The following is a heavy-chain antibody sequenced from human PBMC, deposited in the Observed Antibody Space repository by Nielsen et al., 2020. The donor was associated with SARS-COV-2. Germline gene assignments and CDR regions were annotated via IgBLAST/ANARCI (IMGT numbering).Heavy chain of an antibody. D-gene: IGHD2-2*01. Sequence: WVRQPPGQGLEWMGIINPSGGSTSYAQKFQGRVTMTRDTSTSTVYMELSGLRSEDTAVYYCARPYCSSTSCYGRGWFDPWGQGTLVTVSS. CDR2: INPSGGST. V-gene: IGHV1-46*01. J-gene: IGHJ5*02. CDR3: ARPYCSSTSCYGRGWFDP.